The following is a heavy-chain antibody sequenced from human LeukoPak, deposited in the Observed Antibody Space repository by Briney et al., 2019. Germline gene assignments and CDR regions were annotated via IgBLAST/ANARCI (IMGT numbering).Heavy chain of an antibody. CDR2: IYYSGST. Sequence: KSSETLSLTCTVSGSSISSYYWSWIRQPPGKGLEWIGYIYYSGSTNYNPSLKSRVTISLDTSKNQFSLKLSSVTAADTAVYYCAREGSYGSRGAFDIWGQGTMVTVSS. J-gene: IGHJ3*02. D-gene: IGHD3-10*01. CDR3: AREGSYGSRGAFDI. V-gene: IGHV4-59*12. CDR1: GSSISSYY.